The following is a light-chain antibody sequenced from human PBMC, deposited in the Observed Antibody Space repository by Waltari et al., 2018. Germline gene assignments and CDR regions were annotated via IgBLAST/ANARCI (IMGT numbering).Light chain of an antibody. CDR3: QQSYSTPIFT. J-gene: IGKJ3*01. CDR2: AAS. Sequence: DIQMTQSPSSLSASVGDRVTITCRASQSISSYLNWYQQQPGKAPNLLIYAASSLQSGVPPRFSGSGSGTDFTLTIGSLQAEDFATYYCQQSYSTPIFTFGPGTKVDFQ. V-gene: IGKV1-39*01. CDR1: QSISSY.